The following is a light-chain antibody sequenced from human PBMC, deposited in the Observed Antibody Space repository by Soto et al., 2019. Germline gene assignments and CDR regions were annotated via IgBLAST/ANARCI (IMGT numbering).Light chain of an antibody. CDR1: QSVRSRY. V-gene: IGKV3-20*01. Sequence: EIVLTQSPGTLSLSPGERATLSCRASQSVRSRYLAWYQQKPGQAPRLLIYGSSSRATGIPDRFSGSGSGTDFTLTISRLDPEYFAVYYCHQYGSLYTFGQGTRLEIK. J-gene: IGKJ2*01. CDR3: HQYGSLYT. CDR2: GSS.